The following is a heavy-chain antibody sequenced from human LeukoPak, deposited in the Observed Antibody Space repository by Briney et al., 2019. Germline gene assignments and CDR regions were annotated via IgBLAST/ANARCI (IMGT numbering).Heavy chain of an antibody. CDR2: INHSGST. Sequence: SETLSLTCAVCGVSFSGYYWSWIRQPPGKGLEWIGEINHSGSTNYNPSLKSRVTISVDTSKNQFSLKLSSVTAADTAVYYCARLDPGITMVRGVIWALDYWGQGTLVTVSS. D-gene: IGHD3-10*01. V-gene: IGHV4-34*01. CDR1: GVSFSGYY. J-gene: IGHJ4*02. CDR3: ARLDPGITMVRGVIWALDY.